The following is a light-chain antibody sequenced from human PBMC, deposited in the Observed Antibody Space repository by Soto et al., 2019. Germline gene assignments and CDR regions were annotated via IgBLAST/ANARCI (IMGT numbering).Light chain of an antibody. V-gene: IGKV3-15*01. Sequence: EIVMTQSPATLSVSPGERATLSCRASQSVSNTLAWYQQKPGQAPRLLIFGASTRATGIPVRFSGSGSGTEFTLTISSLQSEDFAVYYCQQYGNSPLTFGQGTKVDIK. J-gene: IGKJ1*01. CDR1: QSVSNT. CDR3: QQYGNSPLT. CDR2: GAS.